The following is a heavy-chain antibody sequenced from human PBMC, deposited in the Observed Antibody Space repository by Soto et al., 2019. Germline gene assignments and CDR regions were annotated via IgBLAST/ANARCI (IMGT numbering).Heavy chain of an antibody. V-gene: IGHV4-34*01. J-gene: IGHJ5*02. CDR1: GGSFSGYY. CDR2: INHSGST. Sequence: PSETLSLTCAVYGGSFSGYYWSWIRQPPGKGLEWIGEINHSGSTNYNPSLKSRVTISIDMSKNQFSLNLSSITAADTAVYYCATLWNDANWCERLGQGTLVTASS. D-gene: IGHD1-1*01. CDR3: ATLWNDANWCER.